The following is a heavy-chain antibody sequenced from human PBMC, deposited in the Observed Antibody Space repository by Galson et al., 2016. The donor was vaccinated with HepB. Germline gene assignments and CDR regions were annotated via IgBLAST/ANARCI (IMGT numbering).Heavy chain of an antibody. J-gene: IGHJ4*02. Sequence: SLRLSCAASGFSFSSFVMHWVRQAPGKGLEWVAVISYTGTDQFYADSMKGRFTISRDNSKNTLYLQVNSLRPEDTAVYYCAKASTVTTDYFDYWGQGTLVTVSS. V-gene: IGHV3-30*18. CDR2: ISYTGTDQ. CDR3: AKASTVTTDYFDY. CDR1: GFSFSSFV. D-gene: IGHD4-17*01.